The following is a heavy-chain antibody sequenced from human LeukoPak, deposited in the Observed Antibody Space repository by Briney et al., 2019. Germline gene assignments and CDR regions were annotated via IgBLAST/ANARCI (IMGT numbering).Heavy chain of an antibody. D-gene: IGHD2-8*01. CDR2: IYYSGST. CDR1: GGSISSYY. CDR3: AKDQRVLMVYGEFDY. Sequence: SETLSLTCTVSGGSISSYYWSWIRQPPGKGLEWIGYIYYSGSTNYNPSLKSRVTISVDTSKNQFSPKLSSVTAADTAVYYCAKDQRVLMVYGEFDYWGQGTLVTVSS. J-gene: IGHJ4*02. V-gene: IGHV4-59*12.